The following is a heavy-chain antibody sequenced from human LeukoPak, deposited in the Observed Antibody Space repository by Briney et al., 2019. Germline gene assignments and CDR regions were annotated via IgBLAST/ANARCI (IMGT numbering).Heavy chain of an antibody. CDR2: ISSSSSYI. J-gene: IGHJ6*02. CDR3: ARDSHYYGSGSYSYYGMDV. D-gene: IGHD3-10*01. CDR1: GFTFSSYS. Sequence: GGSLRLSCAASGFTFSSYSMNWVRQAPGKGLEWVSSISSSSSYIYYADSVKGRFTISRDNAKNSLYLQMNSLRAEDTAVYYCARDSHYYGSGSYSYYGMDVWGQGTTVTVSS. V-gene: IGHV3-21*01.